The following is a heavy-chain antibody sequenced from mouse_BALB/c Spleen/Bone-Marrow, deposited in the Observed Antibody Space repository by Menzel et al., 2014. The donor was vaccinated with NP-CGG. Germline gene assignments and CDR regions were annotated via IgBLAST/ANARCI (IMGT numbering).Heavy chain of an antibody. CDR3: ARTGPFGY. Sequence: LVESGASVKISCKASGYAFSISWMNWVKQRPGQGLEWIGRIYPGDGDTNYNGKFKGKATLTADKSSSTAYMQLSSLTPLDSAVYFCARTGPFGYWGQGTLVTVSA. V-gene: IGHV1-82*01. CDR1: GYAFSISW. J-gene: IGHJ3*01. D-gene: IGHD4-1*01. CDR2: IYPGDGDT.